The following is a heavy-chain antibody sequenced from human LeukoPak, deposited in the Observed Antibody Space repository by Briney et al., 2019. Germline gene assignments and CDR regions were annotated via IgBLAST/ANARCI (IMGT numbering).Heavy chain of an antibody. J-gene: IGHJ4*02. V-gene: IGHV3-23*01. CDR1: GFTFNSYA. Sequence: PGGSLRLSCAASGFTFNSYAMSWVRQAPWERLQWVSGISDSGGNTYYADSVRGRFTISRDNSKNTLYLQMNSLRAEDTAVYYCAKDRGSSSWYELTFDYWGRGTLVTVSS. CDR2: ISDSGGNT. D-gene: IGHD6-13*01. CDR3: AKDRGSSSWYELTFDY.